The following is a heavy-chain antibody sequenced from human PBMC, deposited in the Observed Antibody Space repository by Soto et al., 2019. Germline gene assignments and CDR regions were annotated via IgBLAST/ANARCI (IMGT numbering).Heavy chain of an antibody. V-gene: IGHV3-30*03. Sequence: QVQLVESGGGVVQPGGSLRLSCAASGFAFSTSVIHWVRQATGTGLEWMAHISYNGNKKHYADSVKGRFTVSRDISESTLYLQMNSLRAEDTAVYYGAREQFEEGRGHYDHWGQGTLCSVSS. CDR2: ISYNGNKK. J-gene: IGHJ4*02. D-gene: IGHD3-22*01. CDR3: AREQFEEGRGHYDH. CDR1: GFAFSTSV.